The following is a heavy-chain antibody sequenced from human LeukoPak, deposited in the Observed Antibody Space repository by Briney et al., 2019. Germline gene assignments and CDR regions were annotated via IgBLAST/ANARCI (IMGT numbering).Heavy chain of an antibody. V-gene: IGHV1-2*06. J-gene: IGHJ3*02. CDR2: INPNSGGT. CDR1: GYTFTGYY. Sequence: GASVKVSCKASGYTFTGYYMHWVRQAPGQGLEWMGRINPNSGGTNYAQKFQGRVTMTRDTSISTAYMELSRLRSDDTAVYYCARRVLLWFGESAFDIWGQGTMVTVSS. D-gene: IGHD3-10*01. CDR3: ARRVLLWFGESAFDI.